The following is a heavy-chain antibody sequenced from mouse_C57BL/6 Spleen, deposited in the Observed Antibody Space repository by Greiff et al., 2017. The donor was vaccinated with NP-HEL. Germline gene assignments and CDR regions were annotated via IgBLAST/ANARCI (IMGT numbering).Heavy chain of an antibody. V-gene: IGHV1-82*01. Sequence: QVQLQQSGPELVKPGASVKISCKASGYAFSSSWMNWVKQRPGKGLEWIGRIYPGDGDTNYNGKFKGKATLTADKSSSTAYMQLSSLTSEDSAVYFCAGWELDWDSDWFAYWGQGTLVTVSA. D-gene: IGHD4-1*01. CDR2: IYPGDGDT. CDR1: GYAFSSSW. J-gene: IGHJ3*01. CDR3: AGWELDWDSDWFAY.